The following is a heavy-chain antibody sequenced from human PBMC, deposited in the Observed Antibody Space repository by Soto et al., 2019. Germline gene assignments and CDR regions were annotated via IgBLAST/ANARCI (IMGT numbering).Heavy chain of an antibody. D-gene: IGHD2-2*02. J-gene: IGHJ4*02. CDR2: ISYDGSEK. Sequence: GGSLRLSCAASGFTFNTYGMHWVRQAPGKGLEWVAVISYDGSEKYYIDSVKGRFTISKDNSKNTLYLQMNSLRPEDTAVYYCAKSPNFYCSSPNCYKYYFDHWGQGTRVTVSS. CDR3: AKSPNFYCSSPNCYKYYFDH. V-gene: IGHV3-30*18. CDR1: GFTFNTYG.